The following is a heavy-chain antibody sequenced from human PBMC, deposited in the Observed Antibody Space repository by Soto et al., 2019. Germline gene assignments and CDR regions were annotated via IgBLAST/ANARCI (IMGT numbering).Heavy chain of an antibody. CDR3: ARDSPIGSEYSGSDGIDY. CDR1: GGPFSTSS. V-gene: IGHV1-69*08. J-gene: IGHJ4*02. Sequence: QVQVVQSGAEVKKPGSSVKVSCKAGGPFSTSSITWVRQAPGQGLEWMGRIIPLPDTVDYAQKFQGRVTITAEKSTNTACTDLPRLTFEDTAVYYCARDSPIGSEYSGSDGIDYWGQGTLVTVSS. D-gene: IGHD5-12*01. CDR2: IIPLPDTV.